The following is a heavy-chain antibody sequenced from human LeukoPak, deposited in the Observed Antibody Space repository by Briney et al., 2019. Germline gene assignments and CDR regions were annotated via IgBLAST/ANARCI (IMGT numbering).Heavy chain of an antibody. V-gene: IGHV3-9*03. CDR1: GFTFDDYA. Sequence: PGRSLRLSCAASGFTFDDYAMHWVRQAPGKGLEWVSGISWNSGSIGYADSVKGRFTISRDNAKNSLYLQMNSLRAEDMALYYCAKSGGAVAGNFDYWGQGTLVTVSS. D-gene: IGHD6-19*01. J-gene: IGHJ4*02. CDR2: ISWNSGSI. CDR3: AKSGGAVAGNFDY.